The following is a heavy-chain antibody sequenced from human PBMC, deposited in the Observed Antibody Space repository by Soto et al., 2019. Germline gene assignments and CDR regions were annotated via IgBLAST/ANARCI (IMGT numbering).Heavy chain of an antibody. J-gene: IGHJ5*02. CDR2: IIPIFGTA. V-gene: IGHV1-69*13. CDR3: ARDRLGGTTVTNLNWFDP. CDR1: GGTFSSYA. Sequence: ASVKVSCKASGGTFSSYAISWVRQAPGQGLEWMGGIIPIFGTANYAQKFQGRVTITADESTSTAYMELSSLRSEDTAVYYCARDRLGGTTVTNLNWFDPWGQGTLVTVSS. D-gene: IGHD4-4*01.